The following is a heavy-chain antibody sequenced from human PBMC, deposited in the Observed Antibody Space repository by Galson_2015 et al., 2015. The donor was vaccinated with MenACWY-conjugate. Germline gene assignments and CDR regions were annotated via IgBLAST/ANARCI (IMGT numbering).Heavy chain of an antibody. CDR1: DFTFSNAW. CDR3: ARVFDTWYMDV. V-gene: IGHV3-33*08. CDR2: IWDDGSYK. J-gene: IGHJ6*03. D-gene: IGHD3-3*01. Sequence: SLRLSCAVSDFTFSNAWMSWVRQAPAKGLEWVALIWDDGSYKYYADSVKGRFTISRDNSKNTLYLQMNSLRAEDTAVYYCARVFDTWYMDVWGKGTTVTVSS.